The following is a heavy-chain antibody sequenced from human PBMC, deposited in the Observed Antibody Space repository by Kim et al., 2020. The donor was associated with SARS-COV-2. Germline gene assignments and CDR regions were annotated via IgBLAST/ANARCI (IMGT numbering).Heavy chain of an antibody. D-gene: IGHD4-4*01. Sequence: SETLSLTCTVSGGSISSYYWSWIRQPPGKGLEWIGYIYYSGSTNYNPSLKSRVTISVDTSKNQFSLKLSSVTAADTAVYYCAREGHGTVTTRYYYYYMVVWGKGTTVTVSS. V-gene: IGHV4-59*01. CDR2: IYYSGST. CDR3: AREGHGTVTTRYYYYYMVV. J-gene: IGHJ6*03. CDR1: GGSISSYY.